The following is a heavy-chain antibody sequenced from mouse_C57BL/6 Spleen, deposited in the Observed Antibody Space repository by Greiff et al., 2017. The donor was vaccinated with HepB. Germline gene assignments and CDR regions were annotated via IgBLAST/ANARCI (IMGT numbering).Heavy chain of an antibody. V-gene: IGHV1-72*01. Sequence: QVQLQQPGAELVKPGASVKLSCKASGYTFTSYWMHWVKQRPGRGLGWIGRIDPNSGGTKYNEKFKSKATLTVDKPSSTAYMQLSSLTSEDSAVYYCARSDGSSYDWYFDVWGTGTTVTVSS. CDR3: ARSDGSSYDWYFDV. J-gene: IGHJ1*03. CDR2: IDPNSGGT. CDR1: GYTFTSYW. D-gene: IGHD1-1*01.